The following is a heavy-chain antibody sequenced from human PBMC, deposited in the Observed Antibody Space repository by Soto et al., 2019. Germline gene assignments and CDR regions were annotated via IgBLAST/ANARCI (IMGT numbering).Heavy chain of an antibody. CDR3: ATKPPYSTVWYYFDY. CDR2: IYHSGST. Sequence: QVQLQESGPGLVKPSETPSLTCTVSGGSISSYYWSWIRQPPGKALEWIGYIYHSGSTNYNPSLKSRVTISVDTSKNQLSLNLSSVTAADTAVYYCATKPPYSTVWYYFDYWGQGALVTVSS. J-gene: IGHJ4*02. V-gene: IGHV4-59*03. CDR1: GGSISSYY. D-gene: IGHD2-2*01.